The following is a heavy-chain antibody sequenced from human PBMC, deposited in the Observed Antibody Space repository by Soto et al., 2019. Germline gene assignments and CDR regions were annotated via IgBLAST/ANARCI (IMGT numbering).Heavy chain of an antibody. D-gene: IGHD3-3*01. CDR2: IYWDDDK. V-gene: IGHV2-5*02. J-gene: IGHJ4*02. Sequence: QITLNESGPTQVKPRQTLTLTCTFSGFSLTTSGVGVGWIRQSPGKAPEWLALIYWDDDKRYSPSLKSRLTITKDTSNNQVVLTTADLDPAATATYYCAHRVLRTVFGLVTTTAIYFDFWGQGTPVAVSS. CDR1: GFSLTTSGVG. CDR3: AHRVLRTVFGLVTTTAIYFDF.